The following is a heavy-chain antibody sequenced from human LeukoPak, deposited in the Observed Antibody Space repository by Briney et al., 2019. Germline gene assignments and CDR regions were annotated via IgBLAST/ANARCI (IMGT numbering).Heavy chain of an antibody. V-gene: IGHV4-34*01. CDR2: INHSGST. Sequence: SETLSLTCAVYGGSFSGYYWSWIRQPPGKGLEWIGEINHSGSTNYNPSLKSRVTISVDTSKNQFSLKLSSVAAADTAVYYCARVSGYSGYDFVFDYWGQGTLVTVSS. CDR1: GGSFSGYY. J-gene: IGHJ4*02. D-gene: IGHD5-12*01. CDR3: ARVSGYSGYDFVFDY.